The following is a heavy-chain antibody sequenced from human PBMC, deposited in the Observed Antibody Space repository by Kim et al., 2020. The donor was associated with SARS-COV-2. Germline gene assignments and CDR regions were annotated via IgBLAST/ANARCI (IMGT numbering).Heavy chain of an antibody. D-gene: IGHD3-3*01. J-gene: IGHJ6*03. CDR1: GGSFSGYY. Sequence: SETLSLTCAVYGGSFSGYYWSWIRQPPGKGLEWIGEINHSGSTNYNPSLKSRVTISVDTSKNQFSLKLSSVTAADTAVYYCARLRAQKLRFLEWVSDYYYYMDVWGKGTTVTVSS. V-gene: IGHV4-34*01. CDR3: ARLRAQKLRFLEWVSDYYYYMDV. CDR2: INHSGST.